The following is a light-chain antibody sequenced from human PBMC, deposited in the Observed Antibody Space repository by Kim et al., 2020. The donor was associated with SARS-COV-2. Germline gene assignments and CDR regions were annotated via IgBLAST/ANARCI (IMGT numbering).Light chain of an antibody. Sequence: SWSPGERATLSCRASRSITSNLAWYQQKPGQAPRLLIYGASIRATGIPARFSGSGSGTEFTLTISNLQSEDVAVYYCQQYDDWWTFGQGTKVDIK. CDR3: QQYDDWWT. CDR1: RSITSN. V-gene: IGKV3-15*01. CDR2: GAS. J-gene: IGKJ1*01.